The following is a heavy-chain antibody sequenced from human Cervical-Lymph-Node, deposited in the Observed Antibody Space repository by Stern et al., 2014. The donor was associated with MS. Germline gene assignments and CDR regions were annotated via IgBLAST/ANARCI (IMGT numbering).Heavy chain of an antibody. CDR1: GFTFTTYW. V-gene: IGHV3-74*02. D-gene: IGHD1-20*01. J-gene: IGHJ4*02. Sequence: MQLVQSGGGAVQPGGSLRLSCAASGFTFTTYWMHWVRQAPGKSLAWVSRIHPDGSYTRQADSVEGRFTISRDNAKNTLYLHMSSLRAEDTAVYYCAGYNWNSPIMWGQGTLVTVAS. CDR2: IHPDGSYT. CDR3: AGYNWNSPIM.